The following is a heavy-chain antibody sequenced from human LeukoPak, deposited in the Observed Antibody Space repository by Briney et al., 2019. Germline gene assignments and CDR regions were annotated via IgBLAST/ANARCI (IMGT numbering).Heavy chain of an antibody. D-gene: IGHD3-22*01. CDR3: ARDFGGYYDSRGEAFDI. CDR1: GYNFTSYW. CDR2: IYPGDSDT. Sequence: GESLKISCKGSGYNFTSYWIGWVRQMPGKGLEWMGIIYPGDSDTRNSPSFQGQVTISADKSISTAYVQWSSLKASDTAVYYCARDFGGYYDSRGEAFDIWGQGTMVSVSS. V-gene: IGHV5-51*01. J-gene: IGHJ3*02.